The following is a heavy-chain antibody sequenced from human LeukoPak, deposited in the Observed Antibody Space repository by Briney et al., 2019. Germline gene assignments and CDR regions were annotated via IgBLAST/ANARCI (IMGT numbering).Heavy chain of an antibody. J-gene: IGHJ4*02. D-gene: IGHD2-2*02. Sequence: GGSLRLSCAASGFTFSSSAMSWVRQAPGKGLEWVSAISNNGGYTYYADSVQGRFTISRDNSKSTLCLQMNSLRAEDTAVYYCAKVPAAIFVVYLDYWGQGTLVTVSS. CDR2: ISNNGGYT. V-gene: IGHV3-23*01. CDR3: AKVPAAIFVVYLDY. CDR1: GFTFSSSA.